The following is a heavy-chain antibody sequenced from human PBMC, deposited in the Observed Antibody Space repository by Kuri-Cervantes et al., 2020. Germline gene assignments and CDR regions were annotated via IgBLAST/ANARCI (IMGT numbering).Heavy chain of an antibody. CDR3: SILSPGTTWAFDI. CDR1: GFTFSSYG. V-gene: IGHV3-30*03. D-gene: IGHD1-7*01. J-gene: IGHJ3*02. CDR2: ISYDGSNK. Sequence: GGSLRLSCEASGFTFSSYGMHWVRQAPGKGLEWVAVISYDGSNKYYADSVKGRFTISRDNSKNTLYLQMNSLRAEDTAVYYCSILSPGTTWAFDIWGQGTTVTVSS.